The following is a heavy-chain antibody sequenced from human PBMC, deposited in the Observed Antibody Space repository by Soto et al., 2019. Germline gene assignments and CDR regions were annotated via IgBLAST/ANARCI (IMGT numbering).Heavy chain of an antibody. CDR1: GGSISSSSYY. Sequence: SETLSLTCTVSGGSISSSSYYWGWIRQPPGKGLEWIGSIYYSGSTYYNPSLKSRVTISVDTSKNQFSLKLSSVTAADTAVYYCARQYGSGSYYNWSDPWGQGTLVTVSS. V-gene: IGHV4-39*01. CDR3: ARQYGSGSYYNWSDP. CDR2: IYYSGST. D-gene: IGHD3-10*01. J-gene: IGHJ5*02.